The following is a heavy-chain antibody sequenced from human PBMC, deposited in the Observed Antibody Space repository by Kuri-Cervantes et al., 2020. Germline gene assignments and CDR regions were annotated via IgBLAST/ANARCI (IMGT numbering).Heavy chain of an antibody. CDR1: GGTFNSYV. J-gene: IGHJ4*02. D-gene: IGHD1-1*01. V-gene: IGHV1-69*13. CDR2: ITPLFGTT. Sequence: SVKVSCKASGGTFNSYVMRCVRQAPGQEVEWMGGITPLFGTTKYAQKFQGRVTIIADESTTTAYMELSSLRSGDTAVYYCARDRTLNWNDGFDYWGQGTLVTVSS. CDR3: ARDRTLNWNDGFDY.